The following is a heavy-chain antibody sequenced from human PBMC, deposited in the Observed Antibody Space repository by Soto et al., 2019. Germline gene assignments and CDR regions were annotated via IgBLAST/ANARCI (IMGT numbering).Heavy chain of an antibody. Sequence: QVQLVQSGAEVKKPGSSVKVSCKASGGTFSSYAISWVRQAPGQGLEWMGGIIPIFGTANYAQKFQGRVXIXAXXSTSPAYMELSSLRSEDTAVYYCARERGVVNDFEYWGQGTLVTVSS. V-gene: IGHV1-69*12. J-gene: IGHJ4*02. CDR3: ARERGVVNDFEY. D-gene: IGHD3-10*01. CDR2: IIPIFGTA. CDR1: GGTFSSYA.